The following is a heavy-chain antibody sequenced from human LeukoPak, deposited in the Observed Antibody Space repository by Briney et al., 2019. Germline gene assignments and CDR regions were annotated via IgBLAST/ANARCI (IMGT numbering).Heavy chain of an antibody. CDR2: IYTSGST. CDR3: ARGITIFGVVTAFFDY. J-gene: IGHJ4*02. Sequence: PSQTLSLTCTVAGGSISSGSYYWSWIRQPAGKGLEWIGRIYTSGSTHYNPSPKSRVTISVDTSKNQFSLKLSSVTAADTAVYYCARGITIFGVVTAFFDYWGQGTLVTVSS. D-gene: IGHD3-3*01. CDR1: GGSISSGSYY. V-gene: IGHV4-61*02.